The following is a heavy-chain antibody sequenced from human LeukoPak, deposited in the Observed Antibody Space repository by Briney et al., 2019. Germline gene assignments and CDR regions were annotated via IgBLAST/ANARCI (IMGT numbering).Heavy chain of an antibody. J-gene: IGHJ3*02. Sequence: PGGSLRLSCVTSGFTFDDYGFTWVRQAPGKGLEWVAGINWNGNGTGYADFVKGRFTISRDNAKNSLFLQMSSLRAEDTALYHSARMGILMVTANDGFDIWGQGTMVTVSS. CDR1: GFTFDDYG. D-gene: IGHD2-21*02. V-gene: IGHV3-20*01. CDR3: ARMGILMVTANDGFDI. CDR2: INWNGNGT.